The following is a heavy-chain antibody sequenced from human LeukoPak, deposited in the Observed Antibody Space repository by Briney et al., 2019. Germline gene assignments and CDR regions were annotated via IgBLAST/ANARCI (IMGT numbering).Heavy chain of an antibody. V-gene: IGHV3-53*01. J-gene: IGHJ3*02. CDR3: ARGPLWFGESRAFDI. CDR2: IYSGGST. D-gene: IGHD3-10*01. Sequence: GGSLRLSCAASGFTVSSNYMSWVRQAPGKGLEWVSVIYSGGSTYCADSVKGRFTISRDNSKNTLYLQMNSLRAEDTAVYYCARGPLWFGESRAFDIWGQGTMVTVSS. CDR1: GFTVSSNY.